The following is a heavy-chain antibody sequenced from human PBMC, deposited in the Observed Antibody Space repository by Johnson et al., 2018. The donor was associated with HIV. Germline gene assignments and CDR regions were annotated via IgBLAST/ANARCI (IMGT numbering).Heavy chain of an antibody. Sequence: VQVVESGGGVVQPGRSLRLSCAASGFTFSSYAMHWVRQAPGKGLEWVAVISYDGSNKYYADSVKGRFTISRDNSKNTLYLQMNSLRAEETAVYYCARDRGGGTEAGAFDIWGQGTMVTVSS. D-gene: IGHD2-15*01. CDR3: ARDRGGGTEAGAFDI. CDR2: ISYDGSNK. V-gene: IGHV3-30-3*01. J-gene: IGHJ3*02. CDR1: GFTFSSYA.